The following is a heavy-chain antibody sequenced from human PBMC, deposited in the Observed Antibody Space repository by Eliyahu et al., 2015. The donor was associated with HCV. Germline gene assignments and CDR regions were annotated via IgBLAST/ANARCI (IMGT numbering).Heavy chain of an antibody. CDR2: ITFYGVP. CDR3: ARGRPNWNIDNRLFDS. J-gene: IGHJ5*01. Sequence: EVQLLESGGGLVQPGGSLRLSCVTSAFVFDNNVMAWVRQAPGKGLEWVSAITFYGVPHYAQSLTGRFTMSRDNSKSTVYLQMDTLRVEDTAVYYCARGRPNWNIDNRLFDSWGQGTLVTVSS. D-gene: IGHD1-20*01. CDR1: AFVFDNNV. V-gene: IGHV3-23*01.